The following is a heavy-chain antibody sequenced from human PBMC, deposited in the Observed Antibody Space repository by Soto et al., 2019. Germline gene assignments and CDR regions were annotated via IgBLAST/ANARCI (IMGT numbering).Heavy chain of an antibody. D-gene: IGHD1-1*01. CDR3: ARDNELFDY. CDR1: GYTFFDYG. V-gene: IGHV1-18*01. CDR2: IGYSGVT. J-gene: IGHJ4*02. Sequence: ASVKVSCKPSGYTFFDYGISWVRRAPGQGLEWMGSIGYSGVTYYVQKFQGRVAMTKDTSTNTGYMELRSLRSDDTALYYCARDNELFDYWGQGVLVTVSS.